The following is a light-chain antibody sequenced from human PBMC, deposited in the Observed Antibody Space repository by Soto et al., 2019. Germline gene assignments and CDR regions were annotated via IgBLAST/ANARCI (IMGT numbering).Light chain of an antibody. J-gene: IGKJ1*01. CDR3: QQYFSYSPWA. CDR2: KAS. CDR1: QAITTW. Sequence: DIQMTQSPSTLSASVGDRVTITCRASQAITTWLAWYQQKPGKAPKLLIYKASNLEAGVPSRFSGSGSGTEFTLTISSLQPDDFATYYCQQYFSYSPWAFGQGTKVEV. V-gene: IGKV1-5*03.